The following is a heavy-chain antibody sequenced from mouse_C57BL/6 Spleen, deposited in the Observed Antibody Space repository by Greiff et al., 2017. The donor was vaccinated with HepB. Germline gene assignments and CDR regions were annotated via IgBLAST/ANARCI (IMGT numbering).Heavy chain of an antibody. CDR2: IDPSDSYT. J-gene: IGHJ2*01. Sequence: QVQLQQPGAELVMPGASVKLSCKASGYTFTSYWMHWVKQRPGQGLEWIGEIDPSDSYTNYNQKFKGKSTLTVDKSSSTAYMQLSSLTSEDSAVYYCARRGNYYGSPFDYWGQGTTLTVSS. D-gene: IGHD1-1*01. CDR3: ARRGNYYGSPFDY. CDR1: GYTFTSYW. V-gene: IGHV1-69*01.